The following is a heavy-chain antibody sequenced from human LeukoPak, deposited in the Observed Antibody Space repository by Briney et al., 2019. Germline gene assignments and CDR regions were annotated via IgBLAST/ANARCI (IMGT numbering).Heavy chain of an antibody. CDR1: GFTFSSYS. Sequence: PGGSLRLSCAASGFTFSSYSMNWVRQAPGKGLEWVSSISSSSSYIYYADSVKGRFTISRDNAKNSLYLQMNSLRAEDTAVYYCARAPRGYYYGSGSFPPHWYFDLWGRGTLVTVSS. J-gene: IGHJ2*01. CDR3: ARAPRGYYYGSGSFPPHWYFDL. V-gene: IGHV3-21*01. D-gene: IGHD3-10*01. CDR2: ISSSSSYI.